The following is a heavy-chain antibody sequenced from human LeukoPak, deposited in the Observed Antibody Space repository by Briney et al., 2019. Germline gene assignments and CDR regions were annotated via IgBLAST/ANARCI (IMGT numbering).Heavy chain of an antibody. CDR2: IYTSGST. Sequence: PSETLSLTCTVSGGSISSGSYYWSWIRQPAGKGLKWIGRIYTSGSTNYNPSLKSRVTISVDRSKNQFSLKLSSVTAADTAVYYCASAGAHRVRGDAFDIWGQGTMVTVSS. D-gene: IGHD4-11*01. J-gene: IGHJ3*02. CDR1: GGSISSGSYY. CDR3: ASAGAHRVRGDAFDI. V-gene: IGHV4-61*02.